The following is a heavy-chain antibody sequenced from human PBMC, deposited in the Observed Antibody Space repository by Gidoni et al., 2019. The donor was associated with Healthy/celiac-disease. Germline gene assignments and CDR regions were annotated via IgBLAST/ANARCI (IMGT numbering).Heavy chain of an antibody. CDR1: GYTLTELS. CDR2: FDPEDGET. D-gene: IGHD3-22*01. CDR3: ATSKLGYYYDSSGYHDAFDI. Sequence: QVQLVQSGAEVKKPGASVKVSCKVSGYTLTELSMHGVRQAPGKGLEWMGGFDPEDGETIYAQKFQGRVTMTEDTSTDTAYMELSSLRSEDTAVYYCATSKLGYYYDSSGYHDAFDIWGQGTMVTVSS. V-gene: IGHV1-24*01. J-gene: IGHJ3*02.